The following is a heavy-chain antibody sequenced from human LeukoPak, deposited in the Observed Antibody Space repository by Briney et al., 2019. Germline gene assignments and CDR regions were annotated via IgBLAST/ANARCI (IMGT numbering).Heavy chain of an antibody. V-gene: IGHV1-2*02. CDR3: AREGNNNWSDY. Sequence: ASVKVSCKASGFTFTDYYMHWVRQAPGQGLEWVGWINPNSGGTNYAQKFQGRVTMTRDTSISTAYMELNRLRSDDTAVYYCAREGNNNWSDYWGQGTLVTVSS. CDR2: INPNSGGT. D-gene: IGHD1-1*01. CDR1: GFTFTDYY. J-gene: IGHJ4*02.